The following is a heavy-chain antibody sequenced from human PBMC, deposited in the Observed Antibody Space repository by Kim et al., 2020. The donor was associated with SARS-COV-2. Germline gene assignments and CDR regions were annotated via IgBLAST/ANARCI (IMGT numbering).Heavy chain of an antibody. CDR3: ARGGLHYYGSSGYFAGFDY. Sequence: GGSLRLSCAASGFTFSSYSMNWVRQAPGKGLEWVSYISSNSSTIYYADSVKGRFTISRDNAKNSLYLQMNSLRDEDTAVDYCARGGLHYYGSSGYFAGFDYWGQGTLVTVSS. D-gene: IGHD3-22*01. V-gene: IGHV3-48*02. J-gene: IGHJ4*02. CDR1: GFTFSSYS. CDR2: ISSNSSTI.